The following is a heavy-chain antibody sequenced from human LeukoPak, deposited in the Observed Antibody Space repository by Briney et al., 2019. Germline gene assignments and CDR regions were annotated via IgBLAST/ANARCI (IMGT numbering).Heavy chain of an antibody. CDR1: GFTFSGSA. J-gene: IGHJ4*02. Sequence: GGSLRLSCAASGFTFSGSAMHWVRQASGKGLEWVGRIRSKANNYATAYAASVKGRFTISRDDSQNTAYLQMNSLKTEDAAVYHCTPYYYDSSGYYPSGYWGQGTLVPGSS. CDR3: TPYYYDSSGYYPSGY. D-gene: IGHD3-22*01. CDR2: IRSKANNYAT. V-gene: IGHV3-73*01.